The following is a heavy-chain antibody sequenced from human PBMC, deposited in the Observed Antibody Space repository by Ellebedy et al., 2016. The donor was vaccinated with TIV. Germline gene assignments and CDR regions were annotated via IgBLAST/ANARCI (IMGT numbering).Heavy chain of an antibody. V-gene: IGHV3-53*01. CDR1: GFTFSDYY. CDR2: IYSGGST. J-gene: IGHJ4*02. D-gene: IGHD2-21*02. CDR3: ASATYCGGDCYLGPLDY. Sequence: GESLKISCAASGFTFSDYYMSWIRQAPGKGLEWVSVIYSGGSTYYADSVKGRFTISRDNSKNTLYLQMNSLRAEETAVYYCASATYCGGDCYLGPLDYWGQGTLVTVSS.